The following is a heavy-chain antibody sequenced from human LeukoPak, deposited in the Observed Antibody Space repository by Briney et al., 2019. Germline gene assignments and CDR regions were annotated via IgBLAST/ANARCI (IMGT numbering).Heavy chain of an antibody. CDR3: ATFEGNDAFDI. CDR1: GYSFTSYW. CDR2: IDPSDSYT. J-gene: IGHJ3*02. Sequence: GDSLKISCKGSGYSFTSYWISWVRQMPGKGLEWMGRIDPSDSYTNYSPSSQGHVTISADKSISTAYLQWSSLKASDTAMYYCATFEGNDAFDICGRGKMVIVTS. V-gene: IGHV5-10-1*01.